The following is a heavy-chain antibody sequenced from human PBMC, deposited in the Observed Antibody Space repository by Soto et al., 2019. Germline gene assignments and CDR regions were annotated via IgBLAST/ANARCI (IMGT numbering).Heavy chain of an antibody. CDR1: GYTFTSYG. Sequence: ASVKVSCKASGYTFTSYGISWVRQAPGQGLEWMGWISAYNGNSNYAQKLQGRVTMTTDTSTSTSYMELRSLRSDDTAVYYCARDNLPMIAVVITRPYYFDSWGQGTLVTVSS. CDR2: ISAYNGNS. J-gene: IGHJ4*02. D-gene: IGHD3-22*01. V-gene: IGHV1-18*04. CDR3: ARDNLPMIAVVITRPYYFDS.